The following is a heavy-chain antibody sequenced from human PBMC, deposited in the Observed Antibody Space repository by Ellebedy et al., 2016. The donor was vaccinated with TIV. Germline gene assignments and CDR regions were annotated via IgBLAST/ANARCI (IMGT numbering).Heavy chain of an antibody. J-gene: IGHJ2*01. CDR3: ARRLHYGDWYFYL. CDR2: IYYSGTT. CDR1: GISIGRYF. D-gene: IGHD4-17*01. Sequence: MPSETLSLTCTVSGISIGRYFWNWIRQSPEKGLEWLGYIYYSGTTTYSPSLKSRVTMSVDTSKNQFSLRLTSATAADTAVYYCARRLHYGDWYFYLWGRGTLVTVSS. V-gene: IGHV4-59*01.